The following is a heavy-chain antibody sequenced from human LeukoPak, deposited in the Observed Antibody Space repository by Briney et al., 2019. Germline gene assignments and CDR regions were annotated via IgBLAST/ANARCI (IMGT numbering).Heavy chain of an antibody. CDR1: GFTFSTYG. CDR3: AKDGNPGIAVAGV. Sequence: PGGSLRLSCAASGFTFSTYGIHWVRQAPGKGLEWVAVISYDGTKRYYADSVKGRFTISRDNSKNTLYLQMNSLRAEDTAVYYCAKDGNPGIAVAGVWGQGTLVTVSS. V-gene: IGHV3-30*18. J-gene: IGHJ4*02. CDR2: ISYDGTKR. D-gene: IGHD6-19*01.